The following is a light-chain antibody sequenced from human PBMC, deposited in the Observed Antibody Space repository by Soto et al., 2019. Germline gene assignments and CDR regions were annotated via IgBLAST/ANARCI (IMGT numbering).Light chain of an antibody. V-gene: IGLV2-8*01. J-gene: IGLJ1*01. Sequence: QSALTQPPSASGSPGQSVTISCTGTSSDVGGYNYVSWYQQHPGKAPKLMIYEVSKRPSGVPDRFSGSKSDNTASLTVSGLQAEDEADYYCSSYAGSIYYVFGTGTKVTVL. CDR1: SSDVGGYNY. CDR2: EVS. CDR3: SSYAGSIYYV.